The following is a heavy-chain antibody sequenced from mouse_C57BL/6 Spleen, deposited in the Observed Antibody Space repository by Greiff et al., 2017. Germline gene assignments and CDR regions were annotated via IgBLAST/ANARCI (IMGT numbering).Heavy chain of an antibody. D-gene: IGHD2-3*01. CDR3: ARWGNDGSCGWFAY. CDR1: GYTFTSYW. CDR2: IYPGSGST. J-gene: IGHJ3*01. V-gene: IGHV1-55*01. Sequence: QVQLQQPGAELVKPGASVKLSCKASGYTFTSYWITWVKQRPGQGLEWIGDIYPGSGSTNYNDKFKSKATLTVDTSSSTAYMQLSSLTSEDSAVYYCARWGNDGSCGWFAYWGQGTLVTVSA.